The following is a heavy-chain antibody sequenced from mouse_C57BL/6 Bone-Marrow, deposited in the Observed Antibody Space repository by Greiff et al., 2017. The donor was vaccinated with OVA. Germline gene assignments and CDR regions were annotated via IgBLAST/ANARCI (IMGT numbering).Heavy chain of an antibody. Sequence: EVKLVESGGGLVQPGGSLKLSCAASGFTFSDYYMYWVRQTPEKRLEWVAYISNGGGSSYSPDTVKGRFTISRDNAKNTLYRQMSRLKSEDTAMYYCAVLGYAMDYWGQGTSVTVSS. CDR3: AVLGYAMDY. J-gene: IGHJ4*01. CDR2: ISNGGGSS. V-gene: IGHV5-12*01. CDR1: GFTFSDYY.